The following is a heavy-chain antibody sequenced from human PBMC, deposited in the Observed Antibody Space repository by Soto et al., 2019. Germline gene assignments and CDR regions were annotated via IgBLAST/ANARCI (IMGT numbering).Heavy chain of an antibody. J-gene: IGHJ5*02. Sequence: EVQLVESGGGLVQPGGSLRLSCAASGFTFSSYWMSWVRQAPGKGLEWVANIKQDGSEKYYVDSVKGRFTISRDNAKNSLYLQMNSLRAEDTAVYYCAGTRSIAAPRLYNWFDPWGQGTLVTVSS. V-gene: IGHV3-7*05. D-gene: IGHD6-6*01. CDR1: GFTFSSYW. CDR3: AGTRSIAAPRLYNWFDP. CDR2: IKQDGSEK.